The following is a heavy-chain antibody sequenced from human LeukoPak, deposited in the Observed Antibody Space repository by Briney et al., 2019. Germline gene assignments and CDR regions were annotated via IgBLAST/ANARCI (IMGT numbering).Heavy chain of an antibody. Sequence: PSETLSLTCTVSGGSISSSSYYWGWIRQPPGKGLEWIGSIYYSGSTYYNPSLKSRVTISVDTSKNQFSLKLSSVTAADTAVYYCARGLVRGRFDYWGQGTLVTVSS. D-gene: IGHD3-10*01. J-gene: IGHJ4*02. CDR1: GGSISSSSYY. V-gene: IGHV4-39*07. CDR3: ARGLVRGRFDY. CDR2: IYYSGST.